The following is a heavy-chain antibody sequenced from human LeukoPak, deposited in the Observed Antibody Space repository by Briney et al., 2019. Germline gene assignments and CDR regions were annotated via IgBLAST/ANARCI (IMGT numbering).Heavy chain of an antibody. D-gene: IGHD2-15*01. V-gene: IGHV4-61*02. Sequence: SQTLSLTCTVSGGSVNSGNNCWSWLRQPAGKGLEWIGRICTSGSTNYNPSLKSRVTISVDTSKNQFSLNLNSVTAADTAVYYCARGYCSGGICYYFDYWGQGTLVTVSS. CDR3: ARGYCSGGICYYFDY. CDR1: GGSVNSGNNC. J-gene: IGHJ4*02. CDR2: ICTSGST.